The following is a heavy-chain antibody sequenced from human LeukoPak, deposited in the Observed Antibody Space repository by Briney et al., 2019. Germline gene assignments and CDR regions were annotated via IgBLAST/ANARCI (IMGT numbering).Heavy chain of an antibody. CDR3: TRNSGYDYPHFDY. J-gene: IGHJ4*02. Sequence: PGGSPRLSCTASGFTFGDYAMSWFRQAPGKGLEWVGFIRSKAYGGTTEYAASVKGRFTISRDDSKSIAYLQMNSLKTEDTAVYYCTRNSGYDYPHFDYWGQGTLVTVSS. CDR2: IRSKAYGGTT. D-gene: IGHD5-12*01. V-gene: IGHV3-49*03. CDR1: GFTFGDYA.